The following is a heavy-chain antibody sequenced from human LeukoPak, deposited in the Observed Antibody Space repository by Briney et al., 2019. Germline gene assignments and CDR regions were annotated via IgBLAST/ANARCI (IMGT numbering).Heavy chain of an antibody. J-gene: IGHJ4*02. CDR3: ARRARNFWNDKRYCFDY. CDR2: INHSGST. D-gene: IGHD3-3*01. CDR1: GGSFSGYY. Sequence: SETLSLTCAVYGGSFSGYYWSWIRQPPGKGLEWIGEINHSGSTNYNPSLKSRVTISVDTSKNQFSLKLSSVTAADTAVYYCARRARNFWNDKRYCFDYWGQGTLVTVSS. V-gene: IGHV4-34*01.